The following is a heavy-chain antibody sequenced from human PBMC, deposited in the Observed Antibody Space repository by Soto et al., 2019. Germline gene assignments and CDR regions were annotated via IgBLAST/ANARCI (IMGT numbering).Heavy chain of an antibody. J-gene: IGHJ6*02. V-gene: IGHV3-7*03. D-gene: IGHD3-10*01. CDR1: GFTFSSYW. CDR2: IKQDGSEK. Sequence: VGSLRLSCAASGFTFSSYWMSWVRQAPGKGLEWVANIKQDGSEKYYVDSVKGRFTISRDNAKNSLYLQMNSLRAEDTAVYYCARAITMVRGVIIKHYYYYGMDVWGQGTTVTVSS. CDR3: ARAITMVRGVIIKHYYYYGMDV.